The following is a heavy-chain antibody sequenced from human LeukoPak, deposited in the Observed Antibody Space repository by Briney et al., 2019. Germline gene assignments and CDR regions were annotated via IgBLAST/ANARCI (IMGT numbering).Heavy chain of an antibody. V-gene: IGHV3-9*01. CDR2: ISWKSGSI. CDR1: GFTFDDYA. J-gene: IGHJ5*02. D-gene: IGHD6-13*01. CDR3: ARDRAGIAAAGTGWFDP. Sequence: GGSLRLSCAASGFTFDDYAMHWVRQAPGKGLEWVSGISWKSGSIGYADSVKGRFTISRDNSKNTLYLQMNSLRAEDTAVYYCARDRAGIAAAGTGWFDPWGQGTLVTVSS.